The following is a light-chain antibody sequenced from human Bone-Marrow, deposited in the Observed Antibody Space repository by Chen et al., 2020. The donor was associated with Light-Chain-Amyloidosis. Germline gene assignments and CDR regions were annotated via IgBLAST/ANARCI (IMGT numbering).Light chain of an antibody. CDR1: QTISSNY. J-gene: IGKJ4*01. CDR3: QQYGTSPLT. CDR2: GSS. Sequence: EIVLTQSPGTLSLSPGEGANLSCRASQTISSNYLTWYQQKFGQAPRLLISGSSSRATGIPDRFTGSGSGTAFTLTINRLEPEDFAMYYCQQYGTSPLTFGGGTKVDI. V-gene: IGKV3-20*01.